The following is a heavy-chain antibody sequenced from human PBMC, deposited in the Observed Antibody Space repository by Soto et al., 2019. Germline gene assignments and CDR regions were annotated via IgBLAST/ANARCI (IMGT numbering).Heavy chain of an antibody. CDR3: ARVGNLYSPDY. V-gene: IGHV4-34*01. Sequence: KPSETLSLTCAVYGGSFSGYYWSWIRQPPGKGLEWIGEINHSGSTNYNPSLKSRVTISVDTSKNQFSLKLSSVTAADTAVYYCARVGNLYSPDYWGQGTLVTVSS. J-gene: IGHJ4*02. CDR2: INHSGST. CDR1: GGSFSGYY. D-gene: IGHD5-12*01.